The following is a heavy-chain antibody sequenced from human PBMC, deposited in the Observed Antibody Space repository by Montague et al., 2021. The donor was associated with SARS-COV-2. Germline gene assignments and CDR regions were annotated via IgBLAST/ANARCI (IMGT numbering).Heavy chain of an antibody. D-gene: IGHD5-12*01. CDR2: IYYSGST. CDR3: TTGAGWLVDD. CDR1: GGSISSSSYY. Sequence: SETLSLTCTVSGGSISSSSYYWGWIRQPPGKGLEWIGSIYYSGSTYYXRSLKSRVTVSLDTSRSQFSLKLSAVTAADTAVYYCTTGAGWLVDDWGQGTLVTVSS. V-gene: IGHV4-39*07. J-gene: IGHJ4*02.